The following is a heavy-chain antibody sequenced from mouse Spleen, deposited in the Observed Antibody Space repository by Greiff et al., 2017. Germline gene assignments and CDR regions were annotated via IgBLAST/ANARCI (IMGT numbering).Heavy chain of an antibody. V-gene: IGHV1S81*02. CDR3: ARSGGNLYYAMDY. J-gene: IGHJ4*01. CDR2: INPSNGRT. CDR1: GYTFTSYW. Sequence: QVQLQQPGAELVKPGASVKLSCKASGYTFTSYWMHWVKQRPGQGLEWIGEINPSNGRTNYNEKFKSKATLTVDKSSSTAYMQLSSLTSEDSAVYYCARSGGNLYYAMDYWGQGTSVTVSS. D-gene: IGHD2-1*01.